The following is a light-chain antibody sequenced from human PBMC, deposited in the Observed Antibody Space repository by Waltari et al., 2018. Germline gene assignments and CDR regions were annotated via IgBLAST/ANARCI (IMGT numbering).Light chain of an antibody. CDR3: QTGGHGTCV. CDR2: VNSDGSP. Sequence: LVPTRSPSPPPSLRLSAKLTRTLTGAYSSLVIAWPHLQQRKGPRYLMKVNSDGSPRKGDDIPDRFSAANSGTEYYLTISSLQSEDEADYYCQTGGHGTCVFGGGTKLNVL. V-gene: IGLV4-69*01. CDR1: GAYSSLV. J-gene: IGLJ3*02.